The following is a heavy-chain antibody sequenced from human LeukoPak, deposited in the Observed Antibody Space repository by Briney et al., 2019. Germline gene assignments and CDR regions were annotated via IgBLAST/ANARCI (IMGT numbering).Heavy chain of an antibody. CDR3: ARGFGELSCELLFDP. D-gene: IGHD3-10*01. J-gene: IGHJ5*02. V-gene: IGHV4-59*01. CDR2: VYYSGST. Sequence: SETLSLTCTVSGGSISRYYWSWIRQPPGKGLEWIGYVYYSGSTNYNPSLKSRVAISVDTSKNQFSLKLTSVPAADTAADHCARGFGELSCELLFDPWGQGTLVTVSS. CDR1: GGSISRYY.